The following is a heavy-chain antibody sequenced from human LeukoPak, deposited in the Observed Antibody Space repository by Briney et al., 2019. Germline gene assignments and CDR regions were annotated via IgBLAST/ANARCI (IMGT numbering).Heavy chain of an antibody. D-gene: IGHD4-23*01. CDR3: AKDDYGGSPLGY. CDR1: GFTFSSYA. V-gene: IGHV3-30-3*01. Sequence: PGGSLRLSCAASGFTFSSYAMHWVRQAPGKGLEWVAVISYDGSNKYYADSVKGRFTISRDNSKNTLYLQMNSLRAEDTAVYYCAKDDYGGSPLGYWGQGTLVTVSS. J-gene: IGHJ4*02. CDR2: ISYDGSNK.